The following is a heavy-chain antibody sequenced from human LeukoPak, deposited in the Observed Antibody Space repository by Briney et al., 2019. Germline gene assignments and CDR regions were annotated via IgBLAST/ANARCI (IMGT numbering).Heavy chain of an antibody. J-gene: IGHJ5*02. CDR2: INEDGSEK. D-gene: IGHD3-16*01. V-gene: IGHV3-7*05. Sequence: PGGSLRLSCTASGFTFRNYWMNWVRQAPGKGLEWVANINEDGSEKNYVDSVKGRFTTSRDNARNSLSLQMNSLRAEDTAAYYCARAKNYDYVWGSYGVNWFDPWGQGTLVTVSS. CDR1: GFTFRNYW. CDR3: ARAKNYDYVWGSYGVNWFDP.